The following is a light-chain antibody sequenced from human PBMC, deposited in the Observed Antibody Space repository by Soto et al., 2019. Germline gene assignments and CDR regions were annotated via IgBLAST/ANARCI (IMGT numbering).Light chain of an antibody. J-gene: IGKJ1*01. CDR3: QQYNSYTWT. V-gene: IGKV1-5*03. CDR2: KAS. Sequence: DIQMTQSPSTLSASVGDRVTITCRASQSISSWLAWYQQKPGKSPKLLIYKASSLESGFPSRLSGSGSGTEFTLTISSLQPDDFATYYCQQYNSYTWTFGQGTKVEIK. CDR1: QSISSW.